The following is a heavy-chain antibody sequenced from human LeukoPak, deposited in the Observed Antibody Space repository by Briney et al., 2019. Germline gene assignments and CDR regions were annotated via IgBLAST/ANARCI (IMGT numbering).Heavy chain of an antibody. V-gene: IGHV3-74*01. CDR3: ARVGGYCSITSCSFFDP. CDR1: GFTFSSYW. CDR2: INSDGSST. D-gene: IGHD2-2*01. J-gene: IGHJ5*02. Sequence: GGPLRLPCAAPGFTFSSYWMHWVRQAPGKGLAWVSRINSDGSSTSYADSVKGRFTISRDNAKNTLYLQMNSLRAEDTAVYYCARVGGYCSITSCSFFDPSGQGTLVTVSS.